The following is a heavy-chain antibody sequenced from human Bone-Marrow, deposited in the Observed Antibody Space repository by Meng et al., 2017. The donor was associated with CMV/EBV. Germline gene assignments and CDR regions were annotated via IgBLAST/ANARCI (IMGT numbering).Heavy chain of an antibody. J-gene: IGHJ4*02. CDR1: GFTFSSYG. CDR3: AKDRGTTVVIGPFDY. D-gene: IGHD4-23*01. V-gene: IGHV3-30*02. CDR2: IRYDGSNK. Sequence: GESLKISCAASGFTFSSYGMHWVRQAPGKGLEWVAFIRYDGSNKYYADSVKGRFTISRDNSKNTLYLQMNSLRAEDTAVYYCAKDRGTTVVIGPFDYCGQGTLVTVSS.